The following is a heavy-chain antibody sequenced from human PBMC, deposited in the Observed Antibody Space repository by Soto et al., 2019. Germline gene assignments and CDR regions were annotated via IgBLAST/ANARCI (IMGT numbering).Heavy chain of an antibody. CDR1: GGSISTSSYY. J-gene: IGHJ5*02. Sequence: SETLSLTCTVSGGSISTSSYYWAWIRQPPGKGLEWIGSVYYSGTTYYNPSLKSRVTISADTSNNQFSLKLNYATASDTAMYFCARHFGYSSSWYVHCDLWGLGTLVTVSS. CDR3: ARHFGYSSSWYVHCDL. V-gene: IGHV4-39*01. CDR2: VYYSGTT. D-gene: IGHD6-13*01.